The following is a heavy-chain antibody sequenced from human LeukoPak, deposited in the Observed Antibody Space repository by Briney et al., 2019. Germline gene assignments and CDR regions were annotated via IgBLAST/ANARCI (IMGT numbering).Heavy chain of an antibody. V-gene: IGHV3-11*04. CDR3: ARGGDILTGNHFDY. CDR1: GFTFSDYY. J-gene: IGHJ4*02. Sequence: GGSLRLSCAASGFTFSDYYMSWIRQAPGKGLEWVSYISSSGGTIYYADSVKGRFTISRDNSKNTLYLQMNSLRAEDTAVYYCARGGDILTGNHFDYWGQGTLVTVSS. CDR2: ISSSGGTI. D-gene: IGHD3-9*01.